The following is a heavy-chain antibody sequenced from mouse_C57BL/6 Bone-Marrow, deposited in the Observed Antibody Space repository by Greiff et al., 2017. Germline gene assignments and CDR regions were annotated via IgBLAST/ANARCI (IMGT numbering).Heavy chain of an antibody. Sequence: QVQLQQPGAELVMPGASVKLSCKASGYTFTSYWMHWVKQRPGQGLEWIGEIDPSDSYTNYNQKFKGKSTLTVDKSSSTAYMQLSSLTAEKSAVYYCARGGGTGAMDYWGQGTSVTVSS. V-gene: IGHV1-69*01. J-gene: IGHJ4*01. CDR1: GYTFTSYW. CDR2: IDPSDSYT. D-gene: IGHD4-1*01. CDR3: ARGGGTGAMDY.